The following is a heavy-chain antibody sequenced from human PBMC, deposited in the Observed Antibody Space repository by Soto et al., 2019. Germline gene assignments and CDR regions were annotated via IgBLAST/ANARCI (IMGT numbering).Heavy chain of an antibody. V-gene: IGHV3-30*18. CDR1: GFTFSSYG. J-gene: IGHJ3*02. Sequence: QVQLVESGGGVVQPGRSLRLSCAASGFTFSSYGMHWVRQAPGKGLEWVAVISYDGSNKYYADSVKGRFTISRDNSKNALYLQMNSLRAEDTAVYYCAKRGVYCSGGSCRGDAFDIWGQGTMVTVSS. CDR3: AKRGVYCSGGSCRGDAFDI. CDR2: ISYDGSNK. D-gene: IGHD2-15*01.